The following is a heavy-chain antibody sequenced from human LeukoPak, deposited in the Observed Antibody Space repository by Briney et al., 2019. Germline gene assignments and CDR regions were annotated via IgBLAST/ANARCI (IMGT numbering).Heavy chain of an antibody. Sequence: AGGSLRLSCAGSGFTFSRYTFNWVRQAPGRGLEWVSAISGDSKYIYYTDSVKGRFTISRDNAKNSVFLQMNSLRVEDTAVYYCARDLTVVPAATYGIDVWGQGTTVTDSS. CDR1: GFTFSRYT. CDR3: ARDLTVVPAATYGIDV. J-gene: IGHJ6*02. V-gene: IGHV3-21*01. CDR2: ISGDSKYI. D-gene: IGHD2-2*01.